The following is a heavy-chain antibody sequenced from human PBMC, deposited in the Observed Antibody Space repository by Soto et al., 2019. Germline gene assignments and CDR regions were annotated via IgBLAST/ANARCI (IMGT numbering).Heavy chain of an antibody. Sequence: PSETLSLTCSVSGPSISSAYYWDWIRQSPGRGLEFIGRIYFNGNTFYNPSLKSRVTVSRDTSKNQFSLNLSSVTAADTAVYYCARVHWSGSSYDGFDIWGQGTMVTVSS. J-gene: IGHJ3*02. D-gene: IGHD3-3*01. V-gene: IGHV4-38-2*02. CDR3: ARVHWSGSSYDGFDI. CDR1: GPSISSAYY. CDR2: IYFNGNT.